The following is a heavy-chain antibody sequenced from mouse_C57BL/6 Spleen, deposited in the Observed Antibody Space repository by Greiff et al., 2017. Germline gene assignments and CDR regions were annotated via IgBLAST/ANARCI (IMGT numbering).Heavy chain of an antibody. V-gene: IGHV3-6*01. Sequence: EVKLQESGPGLVKPSQSLSLTCSVTGYSITSGYYWNWIRQFPGNKLEWMGYISYDGSNNYNPSLKNRISITRDTSKNQFFLKLNSVTTEDTATYYCARDYYGSSPRWYVDVWGTGTTVTVSS. CDR1: GYSITSGYY. CDR2: ISYDGSN. D-gene: IGHD1-1*01. CDR3: ARDYYGSSPRWYVDV. J-gene: IGHJ1*03.